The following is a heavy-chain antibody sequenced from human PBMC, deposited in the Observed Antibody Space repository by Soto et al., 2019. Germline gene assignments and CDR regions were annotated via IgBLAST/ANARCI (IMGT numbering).Heavy chain of an antibody. J-gene: IGHJ4*02. D-gene: IGHD5-12*01. Sequence: PSGTLSLTCTVSGGSIRRYYWSWIRQPPGKGLEWIGYIYCSGSTNFNPSLKSRVSISVDTSKRQFSLELSSVTAVDTVVYYCAPDSGGGFDRFFDSWGQGTLVTVSS. CDR2: IYCSGST. CDR1: GGSIRRYY. V-gene: IGHV4-59*01. CDR3: APDSGGGFDRFFDS.